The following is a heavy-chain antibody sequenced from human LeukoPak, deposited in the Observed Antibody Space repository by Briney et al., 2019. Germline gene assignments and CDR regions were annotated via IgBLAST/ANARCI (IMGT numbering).Heavy chain of an antibody. D-gene: IGHD4-11*01. CDR2: TYSGDRA. J-gene: IGHJ6*03. Sequence: PGGSLRLSCAASGFIVSSTYMSWARRAPGKGLEWVSLTYSGDRATYADSVKGRFTVSSDNLQNAVYLQMNSLRAEDTAVYYCARRAYSPNPPYYYYFMDVWGKGTTVTVSS. V-gene: IGHV3-53*01. CDR1: GFIVSSTY. CDR3: ARRAYSPNPPYYYYFMDV.